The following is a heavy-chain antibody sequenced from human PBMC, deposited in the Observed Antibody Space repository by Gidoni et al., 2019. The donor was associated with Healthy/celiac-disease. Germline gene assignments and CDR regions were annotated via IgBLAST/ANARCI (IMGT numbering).Heavy chain of an antibody. CDR2: IKQDGSEK. V-gene: IGHV3-7*01. CDR1: AFTVSSNW. CDR3: AREWGYGGNYFYGMDV. D-gene: IGHD4-17*01. Sequence: EVQLVESGGGLVQRGGSLRLSCAASAFTVSSNWMSWVRQAPGKGLGWVANIKQDGSEKYYVDSVKGRFTISGDKAKNSLYLQMNSLRAEDTAVYYCAREWGYGGNYFYGMDVWGQGTTVTVSS. J-gene: IGHJ6*02.